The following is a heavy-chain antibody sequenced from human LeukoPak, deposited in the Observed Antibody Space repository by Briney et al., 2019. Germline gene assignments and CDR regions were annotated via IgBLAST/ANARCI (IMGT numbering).Heavy chain of an antibody. D-gene: IGHD5-24*01. V-gene: IGHV4-59*12. Sequence: SETLSLTCTVSGGSISSYYWSWIRQPPGKGLEWIGYIYYSGSTNYNPSLKSRVTISEDTSKNQFSLKLSSVTAADTAVYYCARERRRWLQLRRFDFDYWGQGTLVTVSS. J-gene: IGHJ4*02. CDR2: IYYSGST. CDR1: GGSISSYY. CDR3: ARERRRWLQLRRFDFDY.